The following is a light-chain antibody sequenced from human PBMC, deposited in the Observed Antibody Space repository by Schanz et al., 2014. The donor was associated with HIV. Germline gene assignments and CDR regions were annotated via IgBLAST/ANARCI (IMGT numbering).Light chain of an antibody. J-gene: IGLJ3*02. Sequence: QSVLTQPPSASGTPGQRVTISCSGSSSNIGSNYVYWYQQLPGTAPKLLIYRNNQRPSGVPDRFSGSKSGTSASLAISGLRSEDEDDYFCQSFDSSLNGVVFGGGTKLTVL. CDR1: SSNIGSNY. CDR2: RNN. V-gene: IGLV1-47*01. CDR3: QSFDSSLNGVV.